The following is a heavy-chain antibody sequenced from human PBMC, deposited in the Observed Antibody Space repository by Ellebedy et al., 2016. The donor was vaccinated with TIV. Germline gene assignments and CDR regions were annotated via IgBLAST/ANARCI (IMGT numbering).Heavy chain of an antibody. CDR3: ARGLYSYGFAEYLQH. CDR1: GFTFSSYA. CDR2: VSSSGYNT. Sequence: GESLKISCAASGFTFSSYAMIWVRQAPGKGLEWVSTVSSSGYNTFYADSVKGRFTISRDNSKNTLYLQMNGLRAEDTAVYFCARGLYSYGFAEYLQHWGQGTLVTVSS. J-gene: IGHJ1*01. D-gene: IGHD5-18*01. V-gene: IGHV3-23*01.